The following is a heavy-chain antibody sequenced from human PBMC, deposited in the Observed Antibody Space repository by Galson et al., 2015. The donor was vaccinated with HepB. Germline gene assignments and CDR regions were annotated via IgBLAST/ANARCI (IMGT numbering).Heavy chain of an antibody. D-gene: IGHD3-22*01. V-gene: IGHV1-69*13. Sequence: SVKVSCKAYGGTFSSYAISWVRQAPGQGLEWMGGIIPIFGTANYAQKFQGRVTITADESTSTAYMELSSLRSEDTAVYYCARESRNYYGSSGYYYPSGPFDYWGQGTLVTVSS. CDR3: ARESRNYYGSSGYYYPSGPFDY. CDR1: GGTFSSYA. J-gene: IGHJ4*02. CDR2: IIPIFGTA.